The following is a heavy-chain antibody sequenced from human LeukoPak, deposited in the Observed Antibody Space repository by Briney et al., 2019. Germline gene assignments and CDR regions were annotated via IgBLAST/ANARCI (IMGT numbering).Heavy chain of an antibody. Sequence: GGSLRLSCAASGFTFSSYSMNWVRQAPGKGLEWVSSISSSSSYIYYADSVKGRFTISRDNAKNSLYLQMNSLRAEDTAVYYCARDPAKSRTTVVADAFDIWGQGTMVTVSS. V-gene: IGHV3-21*01. D-gene: IGHD4-23*01. CDR1: GFTFSSYS. J-gene: IGHJ3*02. CDR3: ARDPAKSRTTVVADAFDI. CDR2: ISSSSSYI.